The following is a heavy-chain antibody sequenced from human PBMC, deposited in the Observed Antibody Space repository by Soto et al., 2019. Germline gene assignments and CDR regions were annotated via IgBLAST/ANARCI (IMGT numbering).Heavy chain of an antibody. V-gene: IGHV1-46*01. CDR3: ARERSESGATTDRDFDY. D-gene: IGHD1-26*01. CDR1: GYTFTSYY. CDR2: INPSGGST. Sequence: ASVKVSCKASGYTFTSYYMHWVRQAPGQGLEWMGIINPSGGSTSYAQKFQGRVTMTRDTSTSTVYMELSSLRSEDTAVYYCARERSESGATTDRDFDYWGQGTLVTVSS. J-gene: IGHJ4*02.